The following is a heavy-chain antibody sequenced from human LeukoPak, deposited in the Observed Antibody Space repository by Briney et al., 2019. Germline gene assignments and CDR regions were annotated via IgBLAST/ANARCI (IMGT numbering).Heavy chain of an antibody. CDR1: GFTFSSYS. CDR3: ARVSAWSGYSYYYYYYMDV. J-gene: IGHJ6*03. CDR2: ISSSSSTI. V-gene: IGHV3-48*04. D-gene: IGHD3-3*01. Sequence: GGSLRLSCAASGFTFSSYSMNWVRQAPGKGLEWVSYISSSSSTIYYADSVKGRFTISRDNAKNSLYLQMNSLRAEDTAVYYCARVSAWSGYSYYYYYYMDVWGKGTTVTVSS.